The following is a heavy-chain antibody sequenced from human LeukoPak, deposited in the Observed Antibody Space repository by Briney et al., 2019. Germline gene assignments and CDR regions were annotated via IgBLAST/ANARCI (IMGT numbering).Heavy chain of an antibody. D-gene: IGHD5-18*01. CDR2: INSDGST. CDR3: ARDRSYGGAFDI. J-gene: IGHJ3*02. V-gene: IGHV3-74*01. Sequence: GGSERLSCAASGFTFSSYWMHWVRQAPGKGLVWVSRINSDGSTSYADSVKGRFTISRDNAKNTLYLQMNSLRADDAAVYYCARDRSYGGAFDIWGQGTMLTVSP. CDR1: GFTFSSYW.